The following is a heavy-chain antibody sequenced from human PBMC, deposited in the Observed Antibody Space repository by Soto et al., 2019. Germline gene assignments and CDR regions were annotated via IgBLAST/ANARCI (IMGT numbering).Heavy chain of an antibody. CDR2: ISGNSGHA. J-gene: IGHJ4*02. Sequence: EVELLESGGAFIQPGGPLRLSCAASGFPFSNYAMAWVRQASGKGLEWVSGISGNSGHAFYADSVKGRFTSSRDNSRNTLYLQMESLRAEDTATYYCARAPSEYIWGSYLRYFEYWGQGTLVAVSS. CDR3: ARAPSEYIWGSYLRYFEY. V-gene: IGHV3-23*01. D-gene: IGHD3-16*02. CDR1: GFPFSNYA.